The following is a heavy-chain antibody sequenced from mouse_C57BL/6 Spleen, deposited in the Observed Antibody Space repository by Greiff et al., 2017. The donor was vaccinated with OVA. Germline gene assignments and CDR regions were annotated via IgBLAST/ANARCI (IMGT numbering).Heavy chain of an antibody. CDR1: GYTFTGYW. CDR2: ILPGSGST. D-gene: IGHD1-1*01. CDR3: ASPITTVVHYYAMDY. J-gene: IGHJ4*01. V-gene: IGHV1-9*01. Sequence: QVQLQQSGAELMKPGASVKLSCKATGYTFTGYWIEWVKQRPGHGLEWIGEILPGSGSTNYNEKFKGKATFTADTSSNTAYMQLSSLTTEDSAIYYCASPITTVVHYYAMDYWGQGTSVTVSA.